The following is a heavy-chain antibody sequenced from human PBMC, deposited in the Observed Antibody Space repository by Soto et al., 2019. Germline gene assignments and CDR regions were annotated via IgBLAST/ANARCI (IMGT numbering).Heavy chain of an antibody. Sequence: QVQLVQSGAEVKTPGSSVKVSCKASGGTFSSYTFSCVRQAPGHGIEWMGGINPIIGKPNYAEELLGRITNTADKSTSTVYMDLRYLRDNDTALNFCAIGDYDEVNDDRWCQGSHVTV. J-gene: IGHJ5*02. CDR1: GGTFSSYT. D-gene: IGHD4-17*01. CDR3: AIGDYDEVNDDR. CDR2: INPIIGKP. V-gene: IGHV1-69*06.